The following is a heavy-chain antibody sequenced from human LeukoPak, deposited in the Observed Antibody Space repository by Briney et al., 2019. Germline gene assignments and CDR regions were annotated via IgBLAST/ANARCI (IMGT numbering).Heavy chain of an antibody. CDR2: IYYSGST. CDR1: GASISSSSYY. V-gene: IGHV4-39*01. D-gene: IGHD6-19*01. J-gene: IGHJ4*02. CDR3: ASQDYSSGWYYFDY. Sequence: SETLSLTCTVSGASISSSSYYWGWLRQPPGKGLEWNGSIYYSGSTYYNPSLKSRVTMSVDTSKNQFSLQLNSVTAADTAVYYCASQDYSSGWYYFDYWGQGTLVTVSS.